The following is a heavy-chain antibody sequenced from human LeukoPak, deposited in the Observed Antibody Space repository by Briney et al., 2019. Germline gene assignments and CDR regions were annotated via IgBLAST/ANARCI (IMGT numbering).Heavy chain of an antibody. J-gene: IGHJ3*02. Sequence: PGGSLRLSCAASGFTFSSYEMNWVRQAPGKGLEWVSYISSSGSTIYYADSVKGRFTISRDNAKNSLYLQMNSLRAEDTAVYYCARVGEPYYYDSSGYDDAFDIWGQGTMVTVSS. CDR3: ARVGEPYYYDSSGYDDAFDI. D-gene: IGHD3-22*01. CDR2: ISSSGSTI. V-gene: IGHV3-48*03. CDR1: GFTFSSYE.